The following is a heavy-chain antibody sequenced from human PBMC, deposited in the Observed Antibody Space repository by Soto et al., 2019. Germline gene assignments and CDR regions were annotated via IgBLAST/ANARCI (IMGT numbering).Heavy chain of an antibody. J-gene: IGHJ6*02. CDR1: GYTFTSYD. V-gene: IGHV1-8*01. CDR3: ARPRSGSYYYGMDV. D-gene: IGHD3-3*01. Sequence: ASVKVSCKASGYTFTSYDINWVRQATGQGLEWMGWMNPNSGNTGYAQKFQGRVTMTRNTSIITAYMELSSLRSEGTAVYYCARPRSGSYYYGMDVWGQGTAVTVSS. CDR2: MNPNSGNT.